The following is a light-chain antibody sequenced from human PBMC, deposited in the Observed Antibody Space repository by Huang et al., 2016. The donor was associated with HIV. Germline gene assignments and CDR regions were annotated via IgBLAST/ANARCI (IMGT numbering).Light chain of an antibody. CDR1: QSANSN. V-gene: IGKV3-15*01. CDR3: QQYDDWPRT. CDR2: GAS. J-gene: IGKJ1*01. Sequence: EIVMTQSPATLSVSPGERATLSCRASQSANSNLAWYQQRPGQAPRLLIYGASTRATDSPARFSGSGSGTDFTLTISSLQSEDFAIYYCQQYDDWPRTFGQGTKVEIK.